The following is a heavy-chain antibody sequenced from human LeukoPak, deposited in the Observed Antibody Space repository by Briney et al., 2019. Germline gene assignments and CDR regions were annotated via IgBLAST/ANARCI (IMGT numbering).Heavy chain of an antibody. V-gene: IGHV3-23*01. J-gene: IGHJ4*02. CDR1: GFTFTTYA. CDR3: AKGRVIVVLDAY. Sequence: GGSLRLSCAASGFTFTTYAMSWVRQAPGKGLEWVSGISGGSGGSTYYAESVRGRFTISRDNSKNTLYLQMNSLRAEDTAVYYCAKGRVIVVLDAYWGQGTLVTVSS. CDR2: ISGGSGGST. D-gene: IGHD3-22*01.